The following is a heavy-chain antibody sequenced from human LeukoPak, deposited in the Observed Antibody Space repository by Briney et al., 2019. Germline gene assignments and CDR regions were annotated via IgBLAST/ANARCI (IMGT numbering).Heavy chain of an antibody. CDR2: VNYGGRT. Sequence: SETLSLTCAVYGGSFSGYYWNWIRQPPGKGLEWIGEVNYGGRTNYTPSLKSRVTISVDTSKNQFSLKLSSVTAADTAVYYCARDHRDGSGGYYNNWFDPWGQGTLVTVSS. CDR3: ARDHRDGSGGYYNNWFDP. J-gene: IGHJ5*02. V-gene: IGHV4-34*01. D-gene: IGHD3-10*01. CDR1: GGSFSGYY.